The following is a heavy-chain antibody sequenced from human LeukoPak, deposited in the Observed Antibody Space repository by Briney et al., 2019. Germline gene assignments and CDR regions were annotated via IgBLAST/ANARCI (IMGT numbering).Heavy chain of an antibody. CDR2: INPNSGGT. D-gene: IGHD6-13*01. Sequence: ASVKVSCKASGYTFTGYYMHWVRQAPGQGLEWMGWINPNSGGTNYAQKFQGRVTMTRDTSISTAYMELSRLRSDDTAVYYCARGGGIAAAGTPSHFDYWGQGPRSPSPQ. V-gene: IGHV1-2*02. CDR1: GYTFTGYY. J-gene: IGHJ4*02. CDR3: ARGGGIAAAGTPSHFDY.